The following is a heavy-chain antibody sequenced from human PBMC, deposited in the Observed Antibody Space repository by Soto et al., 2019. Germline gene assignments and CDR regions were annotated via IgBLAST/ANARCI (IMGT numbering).Heavy chain of an antibody. Sequence: QLQLQDSGSGLVKPSQTLTLTCAVSGGSISSGGYSWSWVRQPPGKGLEWIGYIYHSGSTSYNPSLKSRVTISVDRSKNQFSLKLSSVTAADTAVYYCARGQVVAAQHWGQGTLVTVSS. D-gene: IGHD2-15*01. CDR3: ARGQVVAAQH. J-gene: IGHJ4*02. CDR2: IYHSGST. CDR1: GGSISSGGYS. V-gene: IGHV4-30-2*01.